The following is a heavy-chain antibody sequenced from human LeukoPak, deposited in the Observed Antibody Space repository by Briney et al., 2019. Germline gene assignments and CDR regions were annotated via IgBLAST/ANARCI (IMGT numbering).Heavy chain of an antibody. CDR3: ARVWPCTNGVCPDVFEY. CDR1: GYTFTGYY. J-gene: IGHJ4*02. CDR2: INPNSGGT. V-gene: IGHV1-2*02. D-gene: IGHD2-8*01. Sequence: ASVKVSCKASGYTFTGYYMHWMRQVPGQGLEWMGWINPNSGGTNYAQKFQGRVTMTRDTSISTAYMELSRLRSDDTAVYYCARVWPCTNGVCPDVFEYWGQGTLVTVSS.